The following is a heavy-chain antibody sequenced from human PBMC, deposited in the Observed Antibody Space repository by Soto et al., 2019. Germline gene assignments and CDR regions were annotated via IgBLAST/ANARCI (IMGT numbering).Heavy chain of an antibody. Sequence: QVQLVESGGGVVQPGRSLRLSCAASGFTFSRYGMHCVRQAPGKGLEWVAVIWYDGSNKYYADSVKGRFTISRENSKNTLYLQMNSLRAEDTAVYYCARPYYYGSGSYYPFDYWGQGTLVTVSS. CDR1: GFTFSRYG. V-gene: IGHV3-33*01. D-gene: IGHD3-10*01. J-gene: IGHJ4*02. CDR2: IWYDGSNK. CDR3: ARPYYYGSGSYYPFDY.